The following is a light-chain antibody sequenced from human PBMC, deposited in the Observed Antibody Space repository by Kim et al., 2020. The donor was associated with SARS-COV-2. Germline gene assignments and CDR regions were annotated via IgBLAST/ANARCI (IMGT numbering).Light chain of an antibody. Sequence: DAVLSQSPLSLPVALGQPASISCRSSESLVHTDGNIYLHWFHQRPGQSPRRLIYEVSKRNSGVPDRFSGSGSGTDFTLKIRRVEADDIGFYDCVYHGRLAFGQGTKLEIK. V-gene: IGKV2-30*02. CDR1: ESLVHTDGNIY. CDR3: VYHGRLA. CDR2: EVS. J-gene: IGKJ2*01.